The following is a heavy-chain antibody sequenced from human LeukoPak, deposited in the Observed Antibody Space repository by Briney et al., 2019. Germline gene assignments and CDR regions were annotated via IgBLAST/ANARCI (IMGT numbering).Heavy chain of an antibody. J-gene: IGHJ4*02. CDR3: ASLPRGLLTFDY. Sequence: SDTLSLTCALYGGPFSGYYWSWLPHPPGEGLGWIGEINHSGSPNYNPSLKSQVTISVDTSKNQFSLKLSAVTAADTAVYYYASLPRGLLTFDYWGQGTLVTVSS. CDR2: INHSGSP. V-gene: IGHV4-34*01. CDR1: GGPFSGYY. D-gene: IGHD3-22*01.